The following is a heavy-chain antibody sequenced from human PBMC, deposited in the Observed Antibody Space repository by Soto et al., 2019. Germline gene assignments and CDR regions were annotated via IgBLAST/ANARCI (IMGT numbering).Heavy chain of an antibody. J-gene: IGHJ5*02. CDR2: IYDSGST. Sequence: QVQLQESGPGLVKPSQTLSLTCTVSGGSISRGGYYWSWIRQHPGKGLEWIGYIYDSGSTYYNPSLKSRVTISVDTSKNQFSLKLNSVTAADTAVYYCARDWQGYGPYNWFDPWGQGTLVTVSS. D-gene: IGHD5-18*01. V-gene: IGHV4-31*03. CDR1: GGSISRGGYY. CDR3: ARDWQGYGPYNWFDP.